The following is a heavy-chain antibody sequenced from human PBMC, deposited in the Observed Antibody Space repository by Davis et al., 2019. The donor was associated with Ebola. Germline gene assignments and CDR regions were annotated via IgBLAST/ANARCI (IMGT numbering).Heavy chain of an antibody. J-gene: IGHJ6*04. CDR1: GYTFSDYY. D-gene: IGHD3-9*01. CDR2: INLNSGGT. V-gene: IGHV1-2*06. Sequence: ASVKVSCKASGYTFSDYYMHWVRQAPGQGLEWMGRINLNSGGTKYVQKFRGRVTMTGDTSISTAYMELSGLRSDDTAIYYCARGDSGDDIILYYYYIMDVWGKGTTVTVSS. CDR3: ARGDSGDDIILYYYYIMDV.